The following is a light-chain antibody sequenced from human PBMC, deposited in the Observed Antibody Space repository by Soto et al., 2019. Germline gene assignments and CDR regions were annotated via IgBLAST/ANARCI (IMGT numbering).Light chain of an antibody. Sequence: DLQMTQSPSSVSASVGDRVTITCRASQSISSWLAWYQQKPGKAPNLLINVASTLPSGVPSRFSASGSGTEFTLTISSLQPEDFATYYCQQSYNTPITFGQGTRLEIK. CDR1: QSISSW. CDR2: VAS. CDR3: QQSYNTPIT. J-gene: IGKJ5*01. V-gene: IGKV1-39*01.